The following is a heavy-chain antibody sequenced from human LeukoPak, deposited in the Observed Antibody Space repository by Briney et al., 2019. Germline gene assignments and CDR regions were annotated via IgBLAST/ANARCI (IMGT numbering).Heavy chain of an antibody. CDR1: GFAFSVYA. J-gene: IGHJ4*02. D-gene: IGHD6-19*01. V-gene: IGHV3-23*01. CDR2: ISGSGGRT. Sequence: GGSLRLSCAVSGFAFSVYAVSWVRQAPGKGLEWVSAISGSGGRTFYADSVKGRFTISKGNSKNTLYLQMNSLRAEDTAVYYCAALAVSGALVAGNWGQGTLVTVSS. CDR3: AALAVSGALVAGN.